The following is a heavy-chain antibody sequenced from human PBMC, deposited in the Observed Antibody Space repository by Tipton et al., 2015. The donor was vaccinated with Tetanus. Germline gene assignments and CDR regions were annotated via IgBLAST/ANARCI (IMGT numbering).Heavy chain of an antibody. CDR3: ARAAGFLGLTHDF. D-gene: IGHD2/OR15-2a*01. Sequence: LRLSCSVSGGSVNSGTYYWSWIRKPPGKDLEWIGYIYQTGTTYYNPSLKGRVTISMDRSNTQFSLRLDSLTAADTAVYYCARAAGFLGLTHDFWGRGTLVSVSS. CDR2: IYQTGTT. V-gene: IGHV4-30-4*01. J-gene: IGHJ4*02. CDR1: GGSVNSGTYY.